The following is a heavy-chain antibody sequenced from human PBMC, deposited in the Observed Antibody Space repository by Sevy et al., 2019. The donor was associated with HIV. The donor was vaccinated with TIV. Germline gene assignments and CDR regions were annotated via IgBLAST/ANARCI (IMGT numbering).Heavy chain of an antibody. Sequence: ASVKVSCKASGYTFTNYEINWGRQATGQGLEWMGRMNPNSGETGYAPQFHGRVTMTRNTSLKIAYMELSSLTSDDTAVYYCARDEQRPYYYGSGNMGHWGQGTLVTVSS. V-gene: IGHV1-8*01. CDR1: GYTFTNYE. J-gene: IGHJ4*02. CDR2: MNPNSGET. D-gene: IGHD3-10*01. CDR3: ARDEQRPYYYGSGNMGH.